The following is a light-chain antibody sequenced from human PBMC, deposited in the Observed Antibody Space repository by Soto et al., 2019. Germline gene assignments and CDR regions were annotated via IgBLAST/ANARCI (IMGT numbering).Light chain of an antibody. CDR1: SSNIGNNA. CDR3: ATWDDSLDGWV. V-gene: IGLV1-44*01. CDR2: RNN. Sequence: QSVLTQPPSASGSPGQRVIISCSGSSSNIGNNAVNWYQHLPGTSPKLLIYRNNQRPSGVPDRFSGSKSGTSASLAISGLQSEVETDYYCATWDDSLDGWVFGGGTKLTVL. J-gene: IGLJ3*02.